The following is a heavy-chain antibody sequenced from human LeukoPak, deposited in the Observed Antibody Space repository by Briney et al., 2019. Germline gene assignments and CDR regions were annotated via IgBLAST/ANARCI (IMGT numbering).Heavy chain of an antibody. CDR2: IRGGGSFT. CDR1: GFTFSNYA. D-gene: IGHD2-21*02. J-gene: IGHJ4*02. Sequence: GGSLRLSCAASGFTFSNYATNWVRQAPGEGLEWVSGIRGGGSFTYYADPAKGRFTISRDNSKNTLYLQMDSLTVEESAVYYCARVLSPDGGDLDYWGQGTLSPSPQ. V-gene: IGHV3-23*01. CDR3: ARVLSPDGGDLDY.